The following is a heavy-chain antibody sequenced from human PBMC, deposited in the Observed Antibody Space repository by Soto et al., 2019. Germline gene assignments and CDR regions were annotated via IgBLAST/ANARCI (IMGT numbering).Heavy chain of an antibody. D-gene: IGHD6-13*01. V-gene: IGHV4-34*01. CDR1: DGSFSGYY. Sequence: SETLSLTCAVYDGSFSGYYWSWIRQPPGKGLEWIGSIYYSGSTYYNPSLKSRVTISVDTSKNQFSLKLSSVTAADTAVYYCARHSDSSSWYSWWFDPWGQGTLVTVSS. CDR2: IYYSGST. CDR3: ARHSDSSSWYSWWFDP. J-gene: IGHJ5*02.